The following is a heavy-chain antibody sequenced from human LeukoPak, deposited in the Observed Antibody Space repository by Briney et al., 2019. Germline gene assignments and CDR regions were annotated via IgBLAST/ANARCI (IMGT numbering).Heavy chain of an antibody. D-gene: IGHD6-13*01. CDR1: GYTFTSYG. J-gene: IGHJ4*02. V-gene: IGHV1-18*01. Sequence: ASVTVSCTASGYTFTSYGISWVRQAPGQGLEWMGWISAYNGNTNYAQKLQGRVTMTTDTSTSTAYMELRSLRSDDTAVYYCARTASIAAAGTFDYWGQGTLVTVSS. CDR2: ISAYNGNT. CDR3: ARTASIAAAGTFDY.